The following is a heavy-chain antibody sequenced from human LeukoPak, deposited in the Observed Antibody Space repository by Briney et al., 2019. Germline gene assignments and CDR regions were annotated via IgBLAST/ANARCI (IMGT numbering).Heavy chain of an antibody. J-gene: IGHJ4*02. CDR1: GYTLTGLS. V-gene: IGHV1-24*01. CDR3: ATGCSSTSCPIDY. D-gene: IGHD2-2*01. Sequence: GASVKVTCKVSGYTLTGLSMHWVRQAPGKGLEWMGGFDPEDGETIYAQKFQGRVTMTEDTSTDTAYMELSSLRSEDTAVYYCATGCSSTSCPIDYWGQGTLVTVSS. CDR2: FDPEDGET.